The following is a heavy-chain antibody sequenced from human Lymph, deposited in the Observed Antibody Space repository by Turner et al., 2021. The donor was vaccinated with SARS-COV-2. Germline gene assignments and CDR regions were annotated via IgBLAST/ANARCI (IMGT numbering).Heavy chain of an antibody. V-gene: IGHV3-21*01. CDR1: GFTFSHYS. CDR3: ARDIPTTADYFDY. J-gene: IGHJ4*02. Sequence: EVQLVESGGGLVKPGGSLRLSCAASGFTFSHYSMNWVRQAPGKGLEWISSISSSSSYIYYADSVKGRFTISRDDAKNSLYLQMNSLRAEDTAVYYCARDIPTTADYFDYWGQGTLVTVSS. CDR2: ISSSSSYI. D-gene: IGHD4-17*01.